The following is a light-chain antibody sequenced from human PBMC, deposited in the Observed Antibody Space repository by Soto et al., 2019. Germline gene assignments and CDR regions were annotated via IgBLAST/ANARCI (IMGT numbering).Light chain of an antibody. J-gene: IGLJ3*02. V-gene: IGLV1-44*01. CDR3: SAWDDSLNGWV. CDR2: RNN. Sequence: QSVLTQPPSASGTPGQRVTISCSGSSSNIGGDTVNWYYQLPGTAPKVLIYRNNQRPSGVPDRFSGSKSGTSASLAISGLQSEDEGEYYCSAWDDSLNGWVFGGGTKLTVL. CDR1: SSNIGGDT.